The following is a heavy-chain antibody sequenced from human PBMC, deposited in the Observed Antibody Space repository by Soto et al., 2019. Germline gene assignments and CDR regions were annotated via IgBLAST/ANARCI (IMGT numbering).Heavy chain of an antibody. D-gene: IGHD2-15*01. CDR2: INSEGSEK. CDR1: GFTLSNYC. CDR3: ARGRQVAV. J-gene: IGHJ4*02. Sequence: EVQLVESGGGLVQPGGSLRLSCVASGFTLSNYCMTWVRQAPGKGLEWVANINSEGSEKNSVDSVKGRFTISSDNANNALSLQMNSLGVEDTGIYYCARGRQVAVRGQGTLVIVSS. V-gene: IGHV3-7*04.